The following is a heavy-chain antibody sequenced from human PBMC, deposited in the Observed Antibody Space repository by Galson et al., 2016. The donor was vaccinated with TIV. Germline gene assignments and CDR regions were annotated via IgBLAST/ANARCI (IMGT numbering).Heavy chain of an antibody. Sequence: ETLSLTCTVSGGSIRSYYWNWVRQPAGKGLEWIGRIYVSGSINYNPSLKSRVTMSVDTSNNQFTLKLSSVTAADTAVYYCATTWYDFRSDRSAMDVWGQGTTVTVSS. V-gene: IGHV4-4*07. J-gene: IGHJ6*02. CDR2: IYVSGSI. CDR1: GGSIRSYY. CDR3: ATTWYDFRSDRSAMDV. D-gene: IGHD3-3*01.